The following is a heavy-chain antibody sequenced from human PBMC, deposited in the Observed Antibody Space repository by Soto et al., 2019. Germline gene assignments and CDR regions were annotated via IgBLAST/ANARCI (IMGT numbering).Heavy chain of an antibody. J-gene: IGHJ6*03. CDR2: INQSGVI. V-gene: IGHV4-34*01. Sequence: SETLSLTCAVYGGSLSGYYWTWIRQPPGKGLEWIGEINQSGVINYNPSLKSRVTISLDTSKSQFSLKLSSVTAADTAIYYCARGGSAGDCWTGYKYYYYMDVWGKGATVTV. CDR3: ARGGSAGDCWTGYKYYYYMDV. CDR1: GGSLSGYY. D-gene: IGHD3-3*01.